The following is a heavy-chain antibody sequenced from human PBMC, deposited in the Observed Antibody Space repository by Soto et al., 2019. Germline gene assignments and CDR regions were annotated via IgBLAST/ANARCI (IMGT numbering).Heavy chain of an antibody. CDR3: ARGGTSGWLKGAYDV. V-gene: IGHV1-69*01. CDR1: GGTLNKHA. D-gene: IGHD6-13*01. Sequence: QVQLVQSGAEVKKPGSSVKVSCKASGGTLNKHAITWVRRAPGQGLEWLGGLIPTFGMPNYPQKFQGRVIITADDSTNTSHMELHSLTSDDTAVYYCARGGTSGWLKGAYDVWGQGTMVTVSS. J-gene: IGHJ3*01. CDR2: LIPTFGMP.